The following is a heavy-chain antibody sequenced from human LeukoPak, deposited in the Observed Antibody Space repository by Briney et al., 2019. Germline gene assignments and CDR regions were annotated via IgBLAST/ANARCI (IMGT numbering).Heavy chain of an antibody. CDR2: ISYDGSNK. J-gene: IGHJ4*02. CDR1: GFTFSSYA. Sequence: PGRSLRPSCAASGFTFSSYAMHWVRQAPGKGLEWVAVISYDGSNKYYADSVKGRFTISRDNSKNTLYLQMNSLRAEDTAVYYCARDGRQWLAQGCFDYWGQGTLVTVSS. V-gene: IGHV3-30*04. D-gene: IGHD6-19*01. CDR3: ARDGRQWLAQGCFDY.